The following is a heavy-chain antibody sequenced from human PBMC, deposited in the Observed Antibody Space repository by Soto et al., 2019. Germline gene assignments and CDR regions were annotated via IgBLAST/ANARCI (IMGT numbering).Heavy chain of an antibody. CDR1: GYTFTGYY. CDR3: ARDGNDFWSGYYTGIKYYYYGMDV. Sequence: ASVKVSCKASGYTFTGYYMHWVRQAPGQALEWMGWINPNSGGTNYAQKFQGWVTMTRDTSISTAYMELSRLRSDDKAVYYCARDGNDFWSGYYTGIKYYYYGMDVWGQGTTVTVSS. D-gene: IGHD3-3*01. J-gene: IGHJ6*02. CDR2: INPNSGGT. V-gene: IGHV1-2*04.